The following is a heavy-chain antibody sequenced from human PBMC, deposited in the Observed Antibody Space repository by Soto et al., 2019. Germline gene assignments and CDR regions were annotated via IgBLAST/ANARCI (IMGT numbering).Heavy chain of an antibody. D-gene: IGHD3-16*01. CDR2: ISSSSSYI. V-gene: IGHV3-21*01. CDR1: GFTFSSYS. Sequence: PGGSLRLSCAASGFTFSSYSMNWVRQAPGKGLEWVSSISSSSSYIYYADSVKGRFTISRDNAKNSLYLQMNSLRAEDTAVYYCARDWLKLMRAVPTFFQHWGQGTLVTVSS. J-gene: IGHJ1*01. CDR3: ARDWLKLMRAVPTFFQH.